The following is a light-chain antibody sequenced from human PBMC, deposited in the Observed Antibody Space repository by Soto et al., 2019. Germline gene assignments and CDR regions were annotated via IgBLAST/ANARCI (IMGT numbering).Light chain of an antibody. CDR2: GAS. J-gene: IGKJ1*01. V-gene: IGKV3-20*01. CDR3: QQYGSSPSWT. CDR1: QSVSSSY. Sequence: EIVLTQSPGTLSLSPGERATLSCRASQSVSSSYLAWYQQRPGQAPRLLIYGASNRATGIPDRFRGSGSGTDFTLTISRLEPEDFAVYYCQQYGSSPSWTFGQGTKVEIK.